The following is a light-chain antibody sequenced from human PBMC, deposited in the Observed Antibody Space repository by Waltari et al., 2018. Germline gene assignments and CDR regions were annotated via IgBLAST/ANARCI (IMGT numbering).Light chain of an antibody. CDR2: RNN. CDR3: AAWDDSLSGWV. CDR1: SSNIGSNY. V-gene: IGLV1-47*01. Sequence: TQPPSASGTPGQRVTISCSGSSSNIGSNYVSWYQQLPGTAPKLLIYRNNQRPSGVPDRFSGSKSGTSASLAISGLRSADEADYYCAAWDDSLSGWVFGGG. J-gene: IGLJ3*02.